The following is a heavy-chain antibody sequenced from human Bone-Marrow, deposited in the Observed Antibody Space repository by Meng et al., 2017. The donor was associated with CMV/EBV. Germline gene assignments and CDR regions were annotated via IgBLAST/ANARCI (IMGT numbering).Heavy chain of an antibody. CDR3: AGMPDCGGDCYGYGMDV. V-gene: IGHV5-51*01. J-gene: IGHJ6*02. CDR1: GYSFTGYW. D-gene: IGHD2-21*01. CDR2: FYTGDSDT. Sequence: GGSLRLSCQGSGYSFTGYWIGWVRQMPGKGLEWMGIFYTGDSDTRYSTSFQGQVTVSADKSSSTSYLQWCRLKASDTAMYYGAGMPDCGGDCYGYGMDVWGQGTTVTVSS.